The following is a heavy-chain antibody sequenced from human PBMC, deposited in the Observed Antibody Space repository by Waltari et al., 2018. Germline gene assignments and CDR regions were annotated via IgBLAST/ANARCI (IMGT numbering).Heavy chain of an antibody. CDR1: GYTLPDLS. CDR2: YDPEDGET. Sequence: QVQLVQSGAEVKKPGASGKVSCKVSGYTLPDLSVHWVRQAPGKGLEWMGGYDPEDGETVSAQIFQGRFSMTEDTSTDTAYMELSSLRSEDTAVYFCATDHHRDSGYDIWGQGTLVTVSS. CDR3: ATDHHRDSGYDI. D-gene: IGHD5-12*01. J-gene: IGHJ4*02. V-gene: IGHV1-24*01.